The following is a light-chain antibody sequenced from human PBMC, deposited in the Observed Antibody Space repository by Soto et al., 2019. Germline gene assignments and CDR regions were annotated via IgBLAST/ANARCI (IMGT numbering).Light chain of an antibody. J-gene: IGKJ1*01. CDR1: QSVTSGF. CDR2: SIS. Sequence: EIVLTQSPGTLSLSPGERATLSCRASQSVTSGFLAWYQQKPGQAPRLLIYSISTRATGIPDRFSGSGSGTDCTLTISRLEPEDFAVYYCQQYGSSRPPWTFGQGTKVEIK. CDR3: QQYGSSRPPWT. V-gene: IGKV3-20*01.